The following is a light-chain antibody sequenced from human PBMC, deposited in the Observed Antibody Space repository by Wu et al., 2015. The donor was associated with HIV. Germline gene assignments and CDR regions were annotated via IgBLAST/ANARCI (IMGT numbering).Light chain of an antibody. CDR3: QQYKNSSPYT. V-gene: IGKV1-5*03. Sequence: DIQMTQSPSTLSASVGDRVTITCRASQSISTWLAWYQQKPGKAPKLLIYQASSLKSGVPSRFSGSGSETEFTLAISSLQPDDFATYYCQQYKNSSPYTFGQGTKLEIK. J-gene: IGKJ2*01. CDR1: QSISTW. CDR2: QAS.